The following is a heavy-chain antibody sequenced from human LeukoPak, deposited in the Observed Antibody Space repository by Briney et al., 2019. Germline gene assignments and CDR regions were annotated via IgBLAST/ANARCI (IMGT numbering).Heavy chain of an antibody. D-gene: IGHD3-10*01. CDR2: IYYSGST. J-gene: IGHJ4*02. V-gene: IGHV4-59*01. CDR3: ARGVRLYGSGSYSTASADY. Sequence: PSETLSLTCTVSGGSISSYYGSWMRQPPGKGLEWIGYIYYSGSTNYNPSLKSRVTISVDTSKNQFSLKLSSVTAADTAVYYCARGVRLYGSGSYSTASADYWGQGTLVTVSS. CDR1: GGSISSYY.